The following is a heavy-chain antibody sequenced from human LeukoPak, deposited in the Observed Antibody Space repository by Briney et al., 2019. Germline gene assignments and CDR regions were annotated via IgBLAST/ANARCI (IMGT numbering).Heavy chain of an antibody. CDR1: GDSISSTNW. Sequence: ASETLSLTCTVSGDSISSTNWWGWVRQPPGKGLEWIGEIYRNGSTNYKPSLKSRVTISVDTSKNQFSLKLNSVTAADTAVYYCARGGYYGSGNDFRFDPWGQGTLVTVSS. J-gene: IGHJ5*02. D-gene: IGHD3-10*01. V-gene: IGHV4-4*02. CDR3: ARGGYYGSGNDFRFDP. CDR2: IYRNGST.